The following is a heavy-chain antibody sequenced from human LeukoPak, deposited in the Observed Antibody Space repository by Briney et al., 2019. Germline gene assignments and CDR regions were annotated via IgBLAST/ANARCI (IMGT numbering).Heavy chain of an antibody. CDR3: ALFCSGGSCPMGP. Sequence: GESLKISCKSSGYSFTNYWIGWVRQMPGKGLEWIGILYPGDSDTRYSPSVQGQVTISADKSISTAYLQWSSLKASDTAMYYCALFCSGGSCPMGPWGQGTMVTVSS. V-gene: IGHV5-51*01. CDR2: LYPGDSDT. CDR1: GYSFTNYW. J-gene: IGHJ3*01. D-gene: IGHD2-15*01.